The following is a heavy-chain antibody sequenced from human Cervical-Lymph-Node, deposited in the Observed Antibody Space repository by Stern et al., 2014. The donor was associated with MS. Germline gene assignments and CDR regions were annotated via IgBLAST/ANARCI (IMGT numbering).Heavy chain of an antibody. CDR2: IIPVFGIV. D-gene: IGHD6-19*01. CDR1: GGTFSTYA. V-gene: IGHV1-69*01. Sequence: MQLVESGAEVRKPGSSVKVSCKASGGTFSTYAINWVRQAPGHGLEWMGGIIPVFGIVNYAQDFQGRVTITADAATSTAYMELSNLRSDDTAVYYCARVNEGTAVEDYYYGLDVWGQGTTVTVSS. J-gene: IGHJ6*02. CDR3: ARVNEGTAVEDYYYGLDV.